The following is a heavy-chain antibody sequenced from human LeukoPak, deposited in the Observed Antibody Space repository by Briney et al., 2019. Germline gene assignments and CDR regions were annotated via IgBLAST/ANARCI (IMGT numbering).Heavy chain of an antibody. CDR1: GFTFGDYA. J-gene: IGHJ4*02. Sequence: GGSLRLSCTASGFTFGDYALSWFRQAPGKGLEWVGFIRSKAYDGTTEYAASVKGRFTISRNDSKCIAYLQMNSLKTEDTAVYYCTSAPRRYYYYNCGYYYPHWGQGTLVTVSS. D-gene: IGHD3-22*01. V-gene: IGHV3-49*03. CDR3: TSAPRRYYYYNCGYYYPH. CDR2: IRSKAYDGTT.